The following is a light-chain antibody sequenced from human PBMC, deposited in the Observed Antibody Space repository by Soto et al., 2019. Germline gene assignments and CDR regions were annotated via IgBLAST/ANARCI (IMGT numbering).Light chain of an antibody. V-gene: IGKV1-39*01. J-gene: IGKJ1*01. CDR1: QSISSY. CDR2: AAS. Sequence: DIQMTQSPSSLSASVGDRVTITCRASQSISSYLNWYRQKPGKAPKLLIYAASSLQSGVPSRFSGSGSGTGFTLTISSLQPEDFATYYCQQSYSTPPTFGQGTKVEIK. CDR3: QQSYSTPPT.